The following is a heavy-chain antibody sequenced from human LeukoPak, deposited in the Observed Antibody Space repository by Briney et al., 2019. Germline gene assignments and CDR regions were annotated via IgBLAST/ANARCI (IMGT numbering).Heavy chain of an antibody. J-gene: IGHJ5*02. V-gene: IGHV4-34*01. D-gene: IGHD3-9*01. Sequence: SETQSLTCAVYGGSFSGYYWSWIRQPPGKGLEWIGEINHSGSTNYNPSLKSRVTISVDTSKNQFSLKLSSVTAADTAVYYCARGLGLRYFDWSKNWFDPWGQGTLVTVSS. CDR2: INHSGST. CDR3: ARGLGLRYFDWSKNWFDP. CDR1: GGSFSGYY.